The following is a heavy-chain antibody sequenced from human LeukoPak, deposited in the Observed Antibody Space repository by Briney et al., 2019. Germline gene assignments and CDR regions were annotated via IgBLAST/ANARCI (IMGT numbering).Heavy chain of an antibody. Sequence: GEFMEISYKPSGNFLANIFIGMVLQLPGKGLEWMGIIYPGDSDTRYSPSFQGQVTISADKSITTPCLQWSSLKASGTAMYCCGRPITPAGTDLGYWGQGTLVTVSA. V-gene: IGHV5-51*01. CDR3: GRPITPAGTDLGY. CDR1: GNFLANIF. D-gene: IGHD6-13*01. CDR2: IYPGDSDT. J-gene: IGHJ4*02.